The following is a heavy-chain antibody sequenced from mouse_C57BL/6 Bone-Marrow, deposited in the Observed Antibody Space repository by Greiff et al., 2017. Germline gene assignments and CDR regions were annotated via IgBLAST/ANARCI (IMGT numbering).Heavy chain of an antibody. CDR2: ISYDGSN. Sequence: EVQLQQSGPGLVKPSQSLSLTCSVTGYSITSGYYWNWIRQFPGNKLEWMGYISYDGSNNYNPSLKNRISITRDTSKNQFFLKLNSVTTEDTATYYCAGGGYWYFDVWGTGTTVTVSS. CDR3: AGGGYWYFDV. J-gene: IGHJ1*03. D-gene: IGHD1-1*02. CDR1: GYSITSGYY. V-gene: IGHV3-6*01.